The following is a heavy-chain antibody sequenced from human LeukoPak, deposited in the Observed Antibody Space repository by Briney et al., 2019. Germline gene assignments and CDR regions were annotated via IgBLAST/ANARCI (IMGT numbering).Heavy chain of an antibody. V-gene: IGHV3-21*03. CDR1: GFMFRDYS. D-gene: IGHD3-22*01. CDR2: ISSSSSYI. Sequence: GGSLRLSCVGSGFMFRDYSMNWVRQAPGKGLEWVSSISSSSSYIYYADSVKGRFTISRDNAKNSLYLQMNSLRAEDTAVYYCARARYYYDSSGYRYYYYYYMDVWGKGTTVTVSS. CDR3: ARARYYYDSSGYRYYYYYYMDV. J-gene: IGHJ6*03.